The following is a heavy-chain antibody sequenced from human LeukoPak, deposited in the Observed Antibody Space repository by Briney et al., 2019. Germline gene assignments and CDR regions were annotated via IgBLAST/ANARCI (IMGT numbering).Heavy chain of an antibody. D-gene: IGHD1-26*01. J-gene: IGHJ4*02. CDR3: ARIEYSGPLDY. Sequence: SETLSLTCTVSGGSISSSNYYWGWIRQPPGKGLECIGSIYYSGRTYYNPSLKSRVTISVDTSENQFSLKLSSVTAADTAVYYCARIEYSGPLDYWGQGTPVTVSS. CDR2: IYYSGRT. CDR1: GGSISSSNYY. V-gene: IGHV4-39*07.